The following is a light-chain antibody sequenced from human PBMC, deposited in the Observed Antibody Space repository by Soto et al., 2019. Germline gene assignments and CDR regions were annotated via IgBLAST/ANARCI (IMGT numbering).Light chain of an antibody. Sequence: DIQMTQSPSSLSASVGDRVTITCLASQGMNNNLAWFQQQPGKAPKSLSYAASSLQSGVPSRFSGSGSGTDFALTITSLQAEDFATYYCQQLRMYPSTFGGGTKVDIK. CDR1: QGMNNN. J-gene: IGKJ4*01. CDR2: AAS. CDR3: QQLRMYPST. V-gene: IGKV1-16*01.